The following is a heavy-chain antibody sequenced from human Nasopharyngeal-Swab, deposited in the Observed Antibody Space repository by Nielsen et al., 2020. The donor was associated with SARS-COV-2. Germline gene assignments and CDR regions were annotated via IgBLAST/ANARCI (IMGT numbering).Heavy chain of an antibody. D-gene: IGHD6-13*01. J-gene: IGHJ4*02. Sequence: GESLKISCAASGFTFSSYSMNWVRQAPGKGLEWVSSISSSSSCIYYADSVKGRFTISRDNAKNSLYLQMNSLRAEDTAVYYCARGGWEGIAAADTRVYWGQGTLVTVSS. CDR3: ARGGWEGIAAADTRVY. CDR1: GFTFSSYS. V-gene: IGHV3-21*01. CDR2: ISSSSSCI.